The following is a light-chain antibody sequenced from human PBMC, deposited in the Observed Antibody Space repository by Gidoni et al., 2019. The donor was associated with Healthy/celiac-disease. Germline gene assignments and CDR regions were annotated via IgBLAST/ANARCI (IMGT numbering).Light chain of an antibody. Sequence: EIVLTQSPGTLSLSPGERATLSCRASQSVSSSYLAWYQQKPGQAPRLLIYGASSRATGIPDRFSGSGSGTDFTLTISRLGPEDVAVYYCQQYGSSLLTFGGXTKVEIK. CDR2: GAS. J-gene: IGKJ4*01. V-gene: IGKV3-20*01. CDR1: QSVSSSY. CDR3: QQYGSSLLT.